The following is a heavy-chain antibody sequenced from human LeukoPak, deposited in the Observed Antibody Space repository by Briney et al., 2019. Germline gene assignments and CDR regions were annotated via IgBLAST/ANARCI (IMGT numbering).Heavy chain of an antibody. D-gene: IGHD2-2*01. V-gene: IGHV3-11*01. CDR3: ARDYGYCSSTRCGRPN. CDR2: ISSSASAI. Sequence: GGSLRLSCAASGFNFNDYYMSWIRQAPGRGLEWVSYISSSASAIYYADSVKGRFTISRDNAENSLYLQMNSLRAEDTAVYYCARDYGYCSSTRCGRPNWGQGTLVTVSS. CDR1: GFNFNDYY. J-gene: IGHJ4*02.